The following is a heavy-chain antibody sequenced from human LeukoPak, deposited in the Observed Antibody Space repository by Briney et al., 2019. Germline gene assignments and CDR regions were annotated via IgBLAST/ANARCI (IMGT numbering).Heavy chain of an antibody. D-gene: IGHD6-13*01. CDR3: ARDLGQQLARGLDY. CDR2: ISSSSNYI. J-gene: IGHJ4*02. CDR1: GFTFSPYS. Sequence: GGSLRLSWAAPGFTFSPYSMNWVRQAPGKGLEWISSISSSSNYIYYADSVKVRFTISRDNPKNSLSLQMNSLRAEDTAVDYCARDLGQQLARGLDYWGQGTLVTVSS. V-gene: IGHV3-21*04.